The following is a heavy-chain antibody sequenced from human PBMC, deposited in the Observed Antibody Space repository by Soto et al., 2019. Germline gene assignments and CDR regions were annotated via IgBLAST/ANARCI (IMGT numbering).Heavy chain of an antibody. CDR2: INSDGNST. J-gene: IGHJ4*02. V-gene: IGHV3-74*01. D-gene: IGHD4-4*01. CDR3: ARGSNHFDY. Sequence: EVQLVESGGGLVQPGGSLRLSCAASGSTLSPFWMHWVRQVPGKGPVWVPRINSDGNSTSYADSVKGRFTISRDHAKNTLSLQMNSLRAEDTAVYYCARGSNHFDYWGQGTLVTVSS. CDR1: GSTLSPFW.